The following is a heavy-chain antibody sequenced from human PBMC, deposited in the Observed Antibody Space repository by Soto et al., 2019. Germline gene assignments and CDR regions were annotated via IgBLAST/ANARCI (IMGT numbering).Heavy chain of an antibody. V-gene: IGHV1-2*04. CDR1: GYTFTDYY. J-gene: IGHJ5*02. CDR2: INPKSGGT. D-gene: IGHD1-1*01. Sequence: QVQLVQSGAEVKKPGASVKVSCKASGYTFTDYYMHWVRQAPGQGLEWMGWINPKSGGTNYAQNFQGWDTVTRDTSISTAYMELSRLTSDDTAVYYCARENSDSTTNWFDTWGQGTLVTVSS. CDR3: ARENSDSTTNWFDT.